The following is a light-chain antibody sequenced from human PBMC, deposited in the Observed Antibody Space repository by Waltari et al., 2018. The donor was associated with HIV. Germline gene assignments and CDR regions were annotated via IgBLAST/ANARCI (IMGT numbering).Light chain of an antibody. CDR2: TNT. V-gene: IGLV1-44*01. Sequence: QSVLTQPPSASGTPGQRVTISGSGSSSNIGDKTVNWYQQLPGTAPKLLIYTNTQRPSGVPDRFSGSKSGTSASLAISGLQSEDEADYYCATWDDSLNGHVVFGGGTKLTVL. CDR1: SSNIGDKT. CDR3: ATWDDSLNGHVV. J-gene: IGLJ2*01.